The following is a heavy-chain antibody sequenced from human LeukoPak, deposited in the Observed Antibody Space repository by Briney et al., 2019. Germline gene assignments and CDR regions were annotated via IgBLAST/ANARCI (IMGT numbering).Heavy chain of an antibody. CDR2: IYYSGST. V-gene: IGHV4-59*01. J-gene: IGHJ4*02. CDR1: GGSFSGYY. Sequence: SETLSLTCAVYGGSFSGYYWSWIRQPPGKGLEWIGYIYYSGSTNYNPSLKSRVTISVDTSKNQFSLKLSSVTAADTAVYYCAREKYGYLDYWGQGTLVTVSS. CDR3: AREKYGYLDY. D-gene: IGHD2/OR15-2a*01.